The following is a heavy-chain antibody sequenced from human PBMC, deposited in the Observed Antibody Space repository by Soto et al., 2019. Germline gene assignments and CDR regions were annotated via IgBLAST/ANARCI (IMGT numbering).Heavy chain of an antibody. D-gene: IGHD2-2*01. V-gene: IGHV4-59*01. J-gene: IGHJ5*02. Sequence: SETLSLTCTVSGASITNYYWTWIRQAPGRGLEWVAYVSYSGATSSSPSLKSRVTISVDTSKNQFSLSLFSVTAADTAVYYCARVPDRWGQGTLVTVSS. CDR2: VSYSGAT. CDR1: GASITNYY. CDR3: ARVPDR.